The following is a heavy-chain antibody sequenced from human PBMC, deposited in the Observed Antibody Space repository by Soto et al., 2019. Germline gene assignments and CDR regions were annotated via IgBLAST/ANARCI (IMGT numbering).Heavy chain of an antibody. J-gene: IGHJ4*02. CDR2: IYYSGRT. CDR1: GGSLSGYF. D-gene: IGHD3-10*01. V-gene: IGHV4-59*08. CDR3: ARLGSGSDSPQLDY. Sequence: PSETLSLTCTVSGGSLSGYFWSWIRQPPGKGLEWIAYIYYSGRTNSTPSLKSRVTISVDTSKSQFSLKLSSLTAADTAVYYCARLGSGSDSPQLDYWGQGTLVTVSS.